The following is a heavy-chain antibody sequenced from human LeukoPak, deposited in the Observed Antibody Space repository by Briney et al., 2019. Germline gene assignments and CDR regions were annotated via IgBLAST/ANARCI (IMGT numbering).Heavy chain of an antibody. D-gene: IGHD3-10*01. CDR3: ARDYYGSGALDY. J-gene: IGHJ4*02. V-gene: IGHV1-18*04. CDR1: GYTFTSYY. CDR2: ISAYNGNT. Sequence: GASVKVSCKASGYTFTSYYMHWVRQAPGQGLEWMGWISAYNGNTNYAQKLQGRVTMTTDTSTSTAYMELRSLRSDDTAVYYCARDYYGSGALDYWGQGTLVTVSS.